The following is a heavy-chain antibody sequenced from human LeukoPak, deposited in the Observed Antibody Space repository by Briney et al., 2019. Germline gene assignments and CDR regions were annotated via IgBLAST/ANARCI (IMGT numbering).Heavy chain of an antibody. CDR1: GGSISSYY. V-gene: IGHV4-59*08. J-gene: IGHJ4*02. CDR3: ARLNCPYYEILTGYCHFDY. D-gene: IGHD3-9*01. Sequence: SETLSLTCTVSGGSISSYYWSWVRQPPGKGLEWIGYIYYSGSTNYNPSLKSRVTISVDTSKNQFSLKLSSVTAADTAVYYCARLNCPYYEILTGYCHFDYWGQGTLVTVSS. CDR2: IYYSGST.